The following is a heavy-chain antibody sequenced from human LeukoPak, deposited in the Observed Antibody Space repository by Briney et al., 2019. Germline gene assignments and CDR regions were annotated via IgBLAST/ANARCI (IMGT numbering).Heavy chain of an antibody. Sequence: PGRSLRLSCAASGFTFSSYGMHWVRQAPGKGLEWVAVIWYDGSNKYYADSVKGRFTISRDNSKNTLYLQMNSLRDEDTAVYYCARGRSVLWFGESPNDYGMDVWGQGTTVTVSS. CDR1: GFTFSSYG. CDR2: IWYDGSNK. J-gene: IGHJ6*01. V-gene: IGHV3-33*01. CDR3: ARGRSVLWFGESPNDYGMDV. D-gene: IGHD3-10*01.